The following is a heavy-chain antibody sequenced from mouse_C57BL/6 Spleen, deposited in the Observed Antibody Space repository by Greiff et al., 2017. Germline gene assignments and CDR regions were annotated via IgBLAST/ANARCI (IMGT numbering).Heavy chain of an antibody. CDR2: IDPEKCDT. V-gene: IGHV14-4*01. D-gene: IGHD2-4*01. Sequence: VQLQQSGAELVRPGASVKLSCTASGFNIKDDYMHWVKQRPEQGLEWIGWIDPEKCDTAYASKFQGKATITADTSSNTAYLQLSRLTSEDTAVYYCTTFYYDYDEGVFAYWGQGTLVTVSA. J-gene: IGHJ3*01. CDR3: TTFYYDYDEGVFAY. CDR1: GFNIKDDY.